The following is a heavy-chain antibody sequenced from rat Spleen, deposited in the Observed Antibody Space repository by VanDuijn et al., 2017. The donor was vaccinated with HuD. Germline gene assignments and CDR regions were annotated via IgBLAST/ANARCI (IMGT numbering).Heavy chain of an antibody. CDR1: GFSFGDYA. Sequence: EVQLVESGGGLVQPGRSLKFSCAASGFSFGDYAMAWVRQAPKKGLEWVATIIYDGSSTYYRDSVKGRFTISRDNAKNTLYLQMDSLRSEDTATYYCARETGYNSYFDYWGQGVMVTVSS. CDR3: ARETGYNSYFDY. V-gene: IGHV5-17*01. J-gene: IGHJ2*01. CDR2: IIYDGSST. D-gene: IGHD1-4*01.